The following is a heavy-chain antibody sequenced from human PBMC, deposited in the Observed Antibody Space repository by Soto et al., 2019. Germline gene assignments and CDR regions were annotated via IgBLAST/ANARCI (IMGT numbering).Heavy chain of an antibody. CDR1: GFTVSSNY. J-gene: IGHJ4*02. CDR3: ARGPKYQLLWRGFDY. D-gene: IGHD2-2*01. Sequence: EVQLVESGGGLVQPGGSPRLSCAASGFTVSSNYMSWVRQAPGKGLEWVSVIYSGGSTYYADSVKGRFTISRDNSKNTLYLQMNSLRAEDTAVYYCARGPKYQLLWRGFDYWGQGTLVTVSS. V-gene: IGHV3-66*01. CDR2: IYSGGST.